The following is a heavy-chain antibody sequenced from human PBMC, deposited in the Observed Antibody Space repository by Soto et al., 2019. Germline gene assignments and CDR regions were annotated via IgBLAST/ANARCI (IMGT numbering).Heavy chain of an antibody. CDR3: ARHAYDFWSGHPNPRYYYGMDV. Sequence: PGESLKISRKGLGYSFTSYWIGRVRQMPGKGLEWMGIIYPGDSNTRYSPSLQGQVTISVDKSISTAYLQWSSLKATDTAMYYCARHAYDFWSGHPNPRYYYGMDVWGQGTTVSVSS. CDR1: GYSFTSYW. V-gene: IGHV5-51*01. CDR2: IYPGDSNT. J-gene: IGHJ6*02. D-gene: IGHD3-3*01.